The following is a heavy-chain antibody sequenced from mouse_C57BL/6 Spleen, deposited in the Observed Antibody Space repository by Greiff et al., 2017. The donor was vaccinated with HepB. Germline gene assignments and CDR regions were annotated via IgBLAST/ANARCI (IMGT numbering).Heavy chain of an antibody. CDR1: GFNIKDYY. Sequence: VQLQQPGAELVRPGASVKLSCTASGFNIKDYYMHWVKQRPEQGLEWIGRIDPEDGDTEYAPKFQGKATMTADTSSNTAYLQLSSLTSEDTAVYDCTTYYYGSPMDYWGQGTSVTVSS. CDR2: IDPEDGDT. D-gene: IGHD1-1*01. J-gene: IGHJ4*01. CDR3: TTYYYGSPMDY. V-gene: IGHV14-1*01.